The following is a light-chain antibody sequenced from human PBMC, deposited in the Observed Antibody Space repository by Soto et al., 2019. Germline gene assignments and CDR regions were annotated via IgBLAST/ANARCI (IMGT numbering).Light chain of an antibody. J-gene: IGKJ5*01. CDR1: QKISTW. V-gene: IGKV1-12*01. CDR3: QQAGSFPIT. CDR2: AAS. Sequence: DIQMTQSPSSVSASVGDRVTITCRASQKISTWFAWYQQKPGTAPKLLIYAASSLKSGVPSRFSGSGSGTDFTLTITSLQPEDFATYHCQQAGSFPITFGQGTRLEIK.